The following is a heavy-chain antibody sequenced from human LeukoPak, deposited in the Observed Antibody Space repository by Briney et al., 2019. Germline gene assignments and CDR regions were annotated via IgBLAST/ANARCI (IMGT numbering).Heavy chain of an antibody. J-gene: IGHJ4*02. CDR2: TCYRYKWYT. Sequence: SQTLSLTCAISTDSVSSDSAAWSWIRQSPSRGLEWLGRTCYRYKWYTDYAVSVKGRITINPDTSKNQLSLHLNSVTPEDTAVYFCARTDYGDYVCDFWGQGTLVTVSS. V-gene: IGHV6-1*01. D-gene: IGHD4-17*01. CDR1: TDSVSSDSAA. CDR3: ARTDYGDYVCDF.